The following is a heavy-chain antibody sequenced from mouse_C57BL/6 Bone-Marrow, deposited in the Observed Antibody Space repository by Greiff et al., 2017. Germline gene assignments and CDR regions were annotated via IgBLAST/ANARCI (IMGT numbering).Heavy chain of an antibody. D-gene: IGHD2-3*01. V-gene: IGHV3-8*01. CDR1: GYSITSDY. CDR2: ISYSGST. J-gene: IGHJ1*03. CDR3: ARCRWLLRDWYFDV. Sequence: EVMLVESGPGLAKPSQTLSLTCSVTGYSITSDYWNWIRKFPGNKLEYMGYISYSGSTYYNPSLKSRLSITRDTSKNQYYLQLNSVTTEDTATYYCARCRWLLRDWYFDVWGTGTTVTVSS.